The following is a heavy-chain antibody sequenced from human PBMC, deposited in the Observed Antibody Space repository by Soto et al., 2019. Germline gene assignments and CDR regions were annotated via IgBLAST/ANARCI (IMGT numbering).Heavy chain of an antibody. CDR2: IYYSGST. D-gene: IGHD4-17*01. V-gene: IGHV4-39*01. CDR3: ARLGLTVTTRRDAFDI. Sequence: LQPLSLTYSVSGGTIVNSSSCWGWIRQPPRKGLEWIGIIYYSGSTYYNPSLKSRVTISVDTSKDQFSLKLSSVTAADTAVYYCARLGLTVTTRRDAFDIWGQGTMVTVTS. CDR1: GGTIVNSSSC. J-gene: IGHJ3*02.